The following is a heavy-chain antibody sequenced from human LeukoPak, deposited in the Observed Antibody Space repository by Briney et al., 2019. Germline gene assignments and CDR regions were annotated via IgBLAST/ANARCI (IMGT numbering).Heavy chain of an antibody. CDR3: PRQGNYRPKWFDP. CDR2: IYPGDSDT. D-gene: IGHD4-11*01. J-gene: IGHJ5*02. Sequence: ESLKIYCKGSGYSFTSYWIGWVRQMPGKGLEWTGIIYPGDSDTRYSPSFQGQVTISADKSISTAYLQWSSLKASDTAMYYCPRQGNYRPKWFDPWGQGTLVTVSS. V-gene: IGHV5-51*01. CDR1: GYSFTSYW.